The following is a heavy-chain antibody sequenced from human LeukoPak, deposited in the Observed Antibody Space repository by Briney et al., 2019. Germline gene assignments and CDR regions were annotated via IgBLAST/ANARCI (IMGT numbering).Heavy chain of an antibody. CDR1: GGSISSHY. CDR2: IYYSGSS. CDR3: ARGASGSYLIDY. J-gene: IGHJ4*02. Sequence: SETLSLTCTVSGGSISSHYWSWIRQPPGKGLEWIGYIYYSGSSKYNPSLKSRVTISVDTSKNQFSLKLSSVTAADTAVYYCARGASGSYLIDYWGQGTLVTVSS. D-gene: IGHD1-26*01. V-gene: IGHV4-59*11.